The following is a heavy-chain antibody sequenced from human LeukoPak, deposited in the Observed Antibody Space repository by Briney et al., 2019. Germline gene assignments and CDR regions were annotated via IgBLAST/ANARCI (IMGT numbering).Heavy chain of an antibody. CDR1: GFTFGGYT. V-gene: IGHV3-21*04. CDR3: ARDPSNTSGWYAYLDS. J-gene: IGHJ4*02. D-gene: IGHD6-19*01. Sequence: PGGSLRLSCVASGFTFGGYTINWVRLAPGKGLEWVSSISSSLNMYFAESVKGRFTISRDSARNSVSLQLNSLRVEDTAVYYCARDPSNTSGWYAYLDSWGQGTQVTVSS. CDR2: ISSSLNM.